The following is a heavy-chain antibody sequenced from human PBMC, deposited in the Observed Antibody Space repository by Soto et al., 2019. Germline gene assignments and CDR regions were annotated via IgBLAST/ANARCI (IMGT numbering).Heavy chain of an antibody. CDR3: ARDLRSITGTTSSEDFQH. V-gene: IGHV1-69*01. Sequence: QAQLMQSGAEVKEPGSSVKVSCKASGGTFSGYAISWVRQAPGQGLEWLGGIIPIFGITNYAQNFQNRLSTAGGGYSTTVYMDMGSPTSEDSAIYYCARDLRSITGTTSSEDFQHWGQGALVSVS. J-gene: IGHJ1*01. CDR1: GGTFSGYA. D-gene: IGHD1-1*01. CDR2: IIPIFGIT.